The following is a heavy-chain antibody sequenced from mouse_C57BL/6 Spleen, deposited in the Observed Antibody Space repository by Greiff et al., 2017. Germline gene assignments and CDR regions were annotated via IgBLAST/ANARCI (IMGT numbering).Heavy chain of an antibody. J-gene: IGHJ3*01. D-gene: IGHD2-12*01. CDR2: IHPNSGST. CDR1: GYTFTSYW. Sequence: QVQLQQPGAELVKPGASVKLSCKASGYTFTSYWMHWVKQRPGQGLEWIGMIHPNSGSTNYNEKFKRKATLTVDKSSSTAYMQLSSLTSEDSTVYYCAIRQDSSYDGFAYWGQGTLVTVAA. CDR3: AIRQDSSYDGFAY. V-gene: IGHV1-64*01.